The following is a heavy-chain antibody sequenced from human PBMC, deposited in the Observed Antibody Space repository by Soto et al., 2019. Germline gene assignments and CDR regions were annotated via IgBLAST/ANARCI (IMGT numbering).Heavy chain of an antibody. CDR1: GYTFTYYA. D-gene: IGHD3-10*01. CDR3: ARDRLSLIYLGEAGYAFHH. V-gene: IGHV1-3*01. CDR2: INPGNGFT. J-gene: IGHJ4*02. Sequence: QVQLVQSGAEAKKPGASVKVSCMASGYTFTYYALHWVRQAPGQRLEWLGWINPGNGFTKYSQNFQGRVFITTDTSANTAYMEVRNLRSEDTAVYYCARDRLSLIYLGEAGYAFHHWGQGTLVTVSS.